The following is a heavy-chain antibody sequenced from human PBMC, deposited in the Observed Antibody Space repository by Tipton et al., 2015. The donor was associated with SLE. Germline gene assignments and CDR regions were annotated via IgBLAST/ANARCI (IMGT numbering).Heavy chain of an antibody. CDR3: ARLPLPASCGFWSEYYFDF. J-gene: IGHJ4*02. D-gene: IGHD3-3*01. CDR2: IYIGDSDV. V-gene: IGHV5-51*03. Sequence: QLVQSGAEVKKPGESLKISCKGSGYRFTDYRIGWVRQVPGKGLEWMGIIYIGDSDVRYSPSFQGQVIISVDKSINTAYLQWSSLKGSDTARYYCARLPLPASCGFWSEYYFDFWGEGTLVTVSS. CDR1: GYRFTDYR.